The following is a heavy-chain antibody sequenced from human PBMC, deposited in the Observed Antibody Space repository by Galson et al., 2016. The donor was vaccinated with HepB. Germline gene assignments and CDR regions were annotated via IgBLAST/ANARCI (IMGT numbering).Heavy chain of an antibody. V-gene: IGHV3-30*04. CDR2: IIYVGGKK. CDR1: GGTFSTYA. Sequence: SVRLSCTASGGTFSTYAMNWVRQAPGQGLEWVGRIIYVGGKKHYAHTLKGRVTITRDNSKNTLYLQMNRLSAEDTAVYYYARVRGGQNQGLYRTGYFDYWGQGTLVTVSS. CDR3: ARVRGGQNQGLYRTGYFDY. D-gene: IGHD2-2*02. J-gene: IGHJ4*02.